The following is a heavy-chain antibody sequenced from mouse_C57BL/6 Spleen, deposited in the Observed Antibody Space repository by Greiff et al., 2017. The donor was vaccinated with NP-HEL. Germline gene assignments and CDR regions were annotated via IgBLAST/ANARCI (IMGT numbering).Heavy chain of an antibody. CDR2: ISDGGSYT. CDR3: ARDGYYFDY. J-gene: IGHJ2*01. Sequence: EVQLKESGGGLVKPGGSLKLSCAASGFTFSSYAMSWVRQTPEKRLEWVATISDGGSYTYYPDNVKGRFTISRDNAKNNLYLQMSHLKSEDTAMYYCARDGYYFDYWGQGTTLTVSS. CDR1: GFTFSSYA. V-gene: IGHV5-4*01.